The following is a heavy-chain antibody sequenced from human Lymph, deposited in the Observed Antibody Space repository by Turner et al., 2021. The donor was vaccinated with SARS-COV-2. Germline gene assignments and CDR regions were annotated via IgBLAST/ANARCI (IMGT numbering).Heavy chain of an antibody. CDR3: ARGSGSYLSAFDI. CDR2: ISYDGFNK. D-gene: IGHD1-26*01. Sequence: QVQLVASGGGVVQPGRSLRLSCAASGFTFSTYAIHWVRQAPGKGLELVAVISYDGFNKYYSDSVKGQFTISRDNSKNTLYLQMSSLRAEDTAVYYCARGSGSYLSAFDIWGQGTMVTVSS. J-gene: IGHJ3*02. V-gene: IGHV3-30*04. CDR1: GFTFSTYA.